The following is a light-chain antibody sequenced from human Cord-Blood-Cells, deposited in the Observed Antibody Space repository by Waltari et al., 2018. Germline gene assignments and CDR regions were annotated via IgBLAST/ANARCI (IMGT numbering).Light chain of an antibody. J-gene: IGLJ1*01. CDR3: SSYTSSSTYV. Sequence: QSALTQPASVSGSPGQSITISCTGTSSDVGAYNYVSWYQQHPGKAPKHMIYDVSNRPSGVSNRFSGSKSGNTASLTISGLQAEDEADYYCSSYTSSSTYVFGTGTKVTVL. V-gene: IGLV2-14*03. CDR1: SSDVGAYNY. CDR2: DVS.